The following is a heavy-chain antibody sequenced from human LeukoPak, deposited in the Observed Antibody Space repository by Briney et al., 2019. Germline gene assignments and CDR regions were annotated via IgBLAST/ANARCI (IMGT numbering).Heavy chain of an antibody. Sequence: SETLSLTCTVSGGSISSGGYYWSWIRQPPGKGLEWIGYIYYSGSTYYNPSLKSRVTISVDTSKNQFSLRLNSVTAADTAVYYCARDRGYYFDYWGQGTLVTVSS. V-gene: IGHV4-30-4*08. J-gene: IGHJ4*02. CDR1: GGSISSGGYY. D-gene: IGHD3-10*01. CDR3: ARDRGYYFDY. CDR2: IYYSGST.